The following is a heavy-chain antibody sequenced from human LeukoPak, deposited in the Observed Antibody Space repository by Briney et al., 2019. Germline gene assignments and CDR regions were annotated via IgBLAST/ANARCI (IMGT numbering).Heavy chain of an antibody. Sequence: PGGSLRLSCAVSGFTFSDYYMSWIRQAPGKGLEWVSYISSGGSTTSHADSVKGRFTISRDNAENSLYLQMNSLRAEDTAVYYCARGAAAGRCFDYWGQGTLVTVSS. CDR3: ARGAAAGRCFDY. CDR1: GFTFSDYY. D-gene: IGHD6-13*01. J-gene: IGHJ4*02. V-gene: IGHV3-11*01. CDR2: ISSGGSTT.